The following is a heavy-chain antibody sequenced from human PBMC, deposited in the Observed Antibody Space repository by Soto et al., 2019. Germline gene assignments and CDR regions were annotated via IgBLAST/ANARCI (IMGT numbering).Heavy chain of an antibody. V-gene: IGHV5-51*01. CDR2: IYPGDSDT. J-gene: IGHJ3*02. CDR3: ARLDVDTAIPDAFDI. CDR1: GYSFTSYW. Sequence: GESLKISCKGSGYSFTSYWIGWVRQMPGKGLEWMGIIYPGDSDTRYSPSFQGQVTISADKSISTAYLQWSSLKASDTAMYYCARLDVDTAIPDAFDIWGQGTMVTVSS. D-gene: IGHD5-18*01.